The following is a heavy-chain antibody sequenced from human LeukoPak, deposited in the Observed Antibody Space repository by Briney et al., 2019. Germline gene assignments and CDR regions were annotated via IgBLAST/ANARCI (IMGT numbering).Heavy chain of an antibody. D-gene: IGHD6-6*01. CDR1: GSTFSNYW. CDR3: AIQAAPAFDY. V-gene: IGHV3-7*01. CDR2: IKEDGSEK. J-gene: IGHJ4*02. Sequence: GGSLRLSCAASGSTFSNYWMSWVRQAPGKGLEWVANIKEDGSEKYYVDSVKGRFTISRDNAKNSLYLQMNSLRAEDTAVYYCAIQAAPAFDYWGQGTLVTVSS.